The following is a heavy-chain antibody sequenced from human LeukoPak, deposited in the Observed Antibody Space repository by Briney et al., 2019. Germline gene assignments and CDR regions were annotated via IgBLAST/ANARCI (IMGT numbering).Heavy chain of an antibody. Sequence: GGSLRLSCAASGFTFSSYGMHWVRQAPGKGLEWVAFIRYDGSNKYYADSVKGRFTISRDNSKNTLYLQMNSLRAEDTAVYYCARGGIAVAGTPFYWGQGTLVTVSS. CDR2: IRYDGSNK. CDR3: ARGGIAVAGTPFY. CDR1: GFTFSSYG. J-gene: IGHJ4*02. D-gene: IGHD6-19*01. V-gene: IGHV3-30*02.